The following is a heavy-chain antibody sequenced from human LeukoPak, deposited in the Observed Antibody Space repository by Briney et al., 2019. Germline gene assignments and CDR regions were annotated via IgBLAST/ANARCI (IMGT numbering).Heavy chain of an antibody. CDR3: AKAAAGTPVAFDY. CDR2: ISYDGSNK. Sequence: GRSLRLSCAASGFTFSSYAMHWVRQAPGKGLEWVAVISYDGSNKYYADSVKGRFTISRDNSKNTLYLQMNSLRAEDTAVYYCAKAAAGTPVAFDYWGQGTLVTVSS. V-gene: IGHV3-30-3*01. J-gene: IGHJ4*02. CDR1: GFTFSSYA. D-gene: IGHD6-13*01.